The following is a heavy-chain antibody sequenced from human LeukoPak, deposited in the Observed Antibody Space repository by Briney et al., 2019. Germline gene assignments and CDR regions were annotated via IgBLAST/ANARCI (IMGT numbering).Heavy chain of an antibody. CDR1: GFTFSSYW. D-gene: IGHD1-26*01. J-gene: IGHJ4*02. Sequence: GGSLRLSCAASGFTFSSYWMSWVRQAPGKGLEWVASIKQDGSEKYYVDSVKGRFTISRDNAKNSLYLQMNSLRAEDTAVYCCARTPRWELLGGWFDYWGQGTLVTVSS. CDR2: IKQDGSEK. CDR3: ARTPRWELLGGWFDY. V-gene: IGHV3-7*01.